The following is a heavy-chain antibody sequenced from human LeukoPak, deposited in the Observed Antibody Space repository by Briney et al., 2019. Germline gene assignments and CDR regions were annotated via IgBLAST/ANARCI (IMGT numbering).Heavy chain of an antibody. D-gene: IGHD3-16*02. CDR2: INWNGGST. J-gene: IGHJ4*02. Sequence: GGSLRLSCAASGFTFDDYGMSWVRQAPGEGLEWVSGINWNGGSTGYADSVKGRFTISRDNAKNSLYLQMNSLRAEDTALYYCARDRGNNYDYVWGSYRPYYFDYWGQGTLVTVSS. CDR1: GFTFDDYG. V-gene: IGHV3-20*04. CDR3: ARDRGNNYDYVWGSYRPYYFDY.